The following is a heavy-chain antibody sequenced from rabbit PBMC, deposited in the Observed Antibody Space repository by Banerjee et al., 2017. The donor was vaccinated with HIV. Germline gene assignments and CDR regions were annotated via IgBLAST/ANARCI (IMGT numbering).Heavy chain of an antibody. CDR3: ARDLAGVIGWNFGL. CDR2: IDAGSSGST. Sequence: QSLEESGGDLVKPGASLTLTCTASGIDFSASYLCWVRQAPGKGLEWIACIDAGSSGSTYHASWAKGRFTISKTSSTTVTLQMTSLTAADTATYFCARDLAGVIGWNFGLWGQGTLVTVS. D-gene: IGHD4-1*01. CDR1: GIDFSASY. J-gene: IGHJ3*01. V-gene: IGHV1S40*01.